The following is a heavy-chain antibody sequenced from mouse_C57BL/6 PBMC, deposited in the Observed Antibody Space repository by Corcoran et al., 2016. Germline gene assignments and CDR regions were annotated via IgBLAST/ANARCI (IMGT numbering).Heavy chain of an antibody. V-gene: IGHV1-26*01. Sequence: EVQLQQSGPELVKPGASVKISCKASGYTFTDYYMNWVKQSHGKSLEWIGDINPNNGGTSYNQKFKGKATLTVDKSSSTAYMELRSLTSEDSAVYYCARRRDYPDYWGQGTTLTVSS. J-gene: IGHJ2*01. CDR3: ARRRDYPDY. D-gene: IGHD1-1*02. CDR1: GYTFTDYY. CDR2: INPNNGGT.